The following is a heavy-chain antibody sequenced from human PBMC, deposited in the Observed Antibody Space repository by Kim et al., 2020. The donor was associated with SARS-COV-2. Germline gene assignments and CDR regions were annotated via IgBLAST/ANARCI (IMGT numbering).Heavy chain of an antibody. CDR1: GFTFSSYG. CDR2: IWYDGSNK. J-gene: IGHJ4*02. Sequence: GGSLRLSCAASGFTFSSYGMHWVRQAPGKGLEWVAVIWYDGSNKYYADSVKGRFTISRDNSKNTLYLQMNSLRAEDTAVYYCARGGDGYTDWLYYLDDWGQGTLVTVSS. CDR3: ARGGDGYTDWLYYLDD. D-gene: IGHD5-12*01. V-gene: IGHV3-33*01.